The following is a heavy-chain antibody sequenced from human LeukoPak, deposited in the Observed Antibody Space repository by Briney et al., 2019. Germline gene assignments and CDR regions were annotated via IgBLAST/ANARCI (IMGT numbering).Heavy chain of an antibody. CDR1: GFTFSSYA. V-gene: IGHV3-23*01. J-gene: IGHJ5*02. CDR2: ISGSGGST. CDR3: AKEGYDFWSGPTGFDP. Sequence: GGSLRLSCAASGFTFSSYAMSWVHQAPGKGLEWVSAISGSGGSTYYADSMKGRFTISRDNSKNTLYLQMNSLRAEDTAVYYCAKEGYDFWSGPTGFDPWGQGTLVTVSS. D-gene: IGHD3-3*01.